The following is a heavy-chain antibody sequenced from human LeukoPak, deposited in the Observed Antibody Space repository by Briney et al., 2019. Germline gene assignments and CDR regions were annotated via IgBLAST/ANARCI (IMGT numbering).Heavy chain of an antibody. Sequence: SETLSLTCTVSGYSISSGYYWGWIRQPPGKGLEWIGSIYHSGSTYYNPSLKSRVTISVDTSTNTFSLKLSSVNAADTAVYYCARGPKMTMVRGVINSGNYWGQGTLVTVSS. D-gene: IGHD3-10*01. CDR3: ARGPKMTMVRGVINSGNY. CDR2: IYHSGST. J-gene: IGHJ4*02. CDR1: GYSISSGYY. V-gene: IGHV4-38-2*02.